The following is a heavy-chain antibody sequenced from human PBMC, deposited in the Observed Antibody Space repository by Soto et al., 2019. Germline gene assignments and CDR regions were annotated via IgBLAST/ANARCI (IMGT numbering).Heavy chain of an antibody. J-gene: IGHJ4*02. D-gene: IGHD6-19*01. V-gene: IGHV4-59*01. CDR3: ARERAAYSSGDTYYFDY. Sequence: PSETLSLTCTVSGGSISRYYWSWIRQPPGKGLEWIGYIYYSGSTNYNPSLKSRVTISVDTSKNQFSLKLSSVTAADTAVYYCARERAAYSSGDTYYFDYWGQGTLVTVSS. CDR2: IYYSGST. CDR1: GGSISRYY.